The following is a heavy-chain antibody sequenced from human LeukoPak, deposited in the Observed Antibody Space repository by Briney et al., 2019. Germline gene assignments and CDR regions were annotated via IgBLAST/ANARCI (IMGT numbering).Heavy chain of an antibody. V-gene: IGHV3-23*01. CDR1: GFTFSSYA. J-gene: IGHJ6*03. CDR2: ISGSGGST. CDR3: AKDKDDPYYYYYMDV. D-gene: IGHD3-3*01. Sequence: GGSLRLSCAASGFTFSSYAMSWVRQAPGKGLEWVSAISGSGGSTYYADSVKGRFTISRDNSKNTLYLQMNSLRAEDTAVYYCAKDKDDPYYYYYMDVWGKGTTVTVSS.